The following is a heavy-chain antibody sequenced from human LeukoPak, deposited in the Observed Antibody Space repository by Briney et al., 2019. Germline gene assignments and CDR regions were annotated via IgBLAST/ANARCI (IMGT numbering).Heavy chain of an antibody. Sequence: TGRSLRLSCAASGFTFSSYSMSWVRQAPGKGLEWVSAIISIGGSTYYADSVKGRFTISRDNSKNPLYLQMNSLRAEDTAVYYCAKPQRTVPLRTNFDYWGQGTLVTVSS. J-gene: IGHJ4*02. CDR2: IISIGGST. CDR1: GFTFSSYS. D-gene: IGHD1-7*01. V-gene: IGHV3-23*01. CDR3: AKPQRTVPLRTNFDY.